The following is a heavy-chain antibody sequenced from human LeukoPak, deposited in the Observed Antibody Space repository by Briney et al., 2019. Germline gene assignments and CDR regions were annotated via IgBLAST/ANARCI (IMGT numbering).Heavy chain of an antibody. V-gene: IGHV3-15*01. CDR3: ATCNGDCYFNF. Sequence: GGSLRLSCAASGFTFSSYRMNWVRQAPGKGLEWVARVRSKAVGETTYYAAPVKGRFSISRDDSRDMVYLQMNSLETEDTAVYYCATCNGDCYFNFWGQGTLVTVSS. J-gene: IGHJ4*02. CDR2: VRSKAVGETT. CDR1: GFTFSSYR. D-gene: IGHD2-21*02.